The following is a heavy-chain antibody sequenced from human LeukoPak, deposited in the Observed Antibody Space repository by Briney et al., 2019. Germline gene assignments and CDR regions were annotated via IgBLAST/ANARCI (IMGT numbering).Heavy chain of an antibody. V-gene: IGHV4-59*08. Sequence: PSETLSLTCTVSGGSISSYYWSWIRQPPGKGLEWIGYIYYSGSTNYNPSLKSRDTISVDTSKNEFSLKLTSVTAADAAVYYCARHVQDTTMVTPLYYFDYWGQGTLVTVSS. J-gene: IGHJ4*02. CDR1: GGSISSYY. CDR2: IYYSGST. D-gene: IGHD5-18*01. CDR3: ARHVQDTTMVTPLYYFDY.